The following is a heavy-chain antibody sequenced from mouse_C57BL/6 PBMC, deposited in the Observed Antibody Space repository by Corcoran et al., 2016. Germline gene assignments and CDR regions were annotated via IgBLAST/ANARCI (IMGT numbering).Heavy chain of an antibody. Sequence: QIQLVHSGPELKKPGETVKISCKASGYTFTTYGMSWVKQAPGKGLKWMGWINTYSGVPTYADDFKGRFAFSLETSATTAYLQINNLKNEDTATYFCANGNPSYWYFDVWGTGTTVTVSS. D-gene: IGHD2-1*01. CDR1: GYTFTTYG. J-gene: IGHJ1*03. CDR3: ANGNPSYWYFDV. V-gene: IGHV9-3*01. CDR2: INTYSGVP.